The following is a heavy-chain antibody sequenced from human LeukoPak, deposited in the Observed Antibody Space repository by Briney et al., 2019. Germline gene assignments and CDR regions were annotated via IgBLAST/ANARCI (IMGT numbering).Heavy chain of an antibody. CDR1: GYTFTNYY. D-gene: IGHD1-26*01. J-gene: IGHJ6*02. V-gene: IGHV1-69*13. CDR2: IIPIFGTA. CDR3: ASPAPGLLVGATIFGMDV. Sequence: ASVKVSCKASGYTFTNYYMHWVRQAPGQAPGQGLEWMGGIIPIFGTANYAQKFQGRVTITADESTSTAYMELSSLRSEDTAVYYCASPAPGLLVGATIFGMDVWGQGTTVTVSS.